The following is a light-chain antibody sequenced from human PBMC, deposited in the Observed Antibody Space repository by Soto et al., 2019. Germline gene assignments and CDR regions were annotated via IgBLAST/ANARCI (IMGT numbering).Light chain of an antibody. CDR3: QQYKNWPL. V-gene: IGKV3-20*01. CDR1: QSVSRSY. CDR2: GAS. J-gene: IGKJ5*01. Sequence: EIVLTQSPGTLSLSPGDRATLSCRASQSVSRSYLGWYQQKPGQAPRLLMYGASIRAAGVPDRFSGGGFGTEFTLTISSLQSEDFAVYYCQQYKNWPLFGQGTRLEIK.